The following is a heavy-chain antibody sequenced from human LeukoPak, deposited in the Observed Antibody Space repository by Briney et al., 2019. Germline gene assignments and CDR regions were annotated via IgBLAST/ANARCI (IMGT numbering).Heavy chain of an antibody. CDR1: GGSISSYY. V-gene: IGHV4-59*08. CDR2: IYYGGST. J-gene: IGHJ4*02. D-gene: IGHD6-13*01. Sequence: PSETLSLTCTVSGGSISSYYWSWIRQPPGKGLEWIGYIYYGGSTKYNPSLRSRVTISADASKNQFSLKLSSVTAADTAVYYCARHLRGEQQLSGFDYRGQGTPVTVSS. CDR3: ARHLRGEQQLSGFDY.